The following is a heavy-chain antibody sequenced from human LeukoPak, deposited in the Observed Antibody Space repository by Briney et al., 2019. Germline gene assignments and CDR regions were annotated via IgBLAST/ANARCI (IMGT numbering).Heavy chain of an antibody. CDR3: ARGVVVAGLRYYFDS. Sequence: SETLSLTCTVSGGSISSYYWSWIRQPAGKGLEWIGRIYSTGSTKYSPSLESRLTMSLDTFKDQFSLKLTSVTAADTAVYYCARGVVVAGLRYYFDSWGQGSLVSVSS. J-gene: IGHJ4*02. CDR1: GGSISSYY. V-gene: IGHV4-4*07. CDR2: IYSTGST. D-gene: IGHD6-19*01.